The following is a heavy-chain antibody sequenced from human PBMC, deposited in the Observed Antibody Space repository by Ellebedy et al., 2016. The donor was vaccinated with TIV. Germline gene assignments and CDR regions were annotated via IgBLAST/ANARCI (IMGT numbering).Heavy chain of an antibody. D-gene: IGHD1-1*01. J-gene: IGHJ4*02. CDR3: ARAQAKGGNFNFDF. CDR2: VFYIGST. CDR1: GGSITSDDYY. V-gene: IGHV4-30-4*01. Sequence: SETLSLTCTVSGGSITSDDYYWSWIRQPPGKALEWIGYVFYIGSTYYNPSLKSRLTISLDTSKNQFSLKMSSVTAADTAVYYCARAQAKGGNFNFDFWGQGTLVTVSS.